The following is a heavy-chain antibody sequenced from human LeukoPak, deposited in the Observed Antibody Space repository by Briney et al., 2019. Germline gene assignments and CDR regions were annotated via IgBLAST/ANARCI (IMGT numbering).Heavy chain of an antibody. CDR1: GFTFRSYT. D-gene: IGHD2-2*02. J-gene: IGHJ3*02. Sequence: GGSLRLSCAASGFTFRSYTMNWVRQAPGKGLEWVSYISSSSSTIYYADSVKGRFTISRDNAKNSLYLQMNSLRAENTAVYYCARDRHCSSTSCYTGAFDIWGQGTMVTVSS. CDR3: ARDRHCSSTSCYTGAFDI. V-gene: IGHV3-48*01. CDR2: ISSSSSTI.